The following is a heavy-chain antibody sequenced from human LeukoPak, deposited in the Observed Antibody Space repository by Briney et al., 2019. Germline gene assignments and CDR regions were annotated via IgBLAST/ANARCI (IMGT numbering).Heavy chain of an antibody. D-gene: IGHD3-9*01. J-gene: IGHJ3*02. V-gene: IGHV4-30-4*08. Sequence: PSETLSLTCTVSGGSISSGDYYWSWIRRPPGKSLEWIGYIYYSGSTYYNPSLKSRVTISVDTSKNQFSLKLSSVTAADTAVYYCARETPLTGRAFDIWGQGTMVTVSS. CDR1: GGSISSGDYY. CDR3: ARETPLTGRAFDI. CDR2: IYYSGST.